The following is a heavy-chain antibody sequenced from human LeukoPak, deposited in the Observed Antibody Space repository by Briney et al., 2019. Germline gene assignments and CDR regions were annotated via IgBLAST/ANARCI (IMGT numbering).Heavy chain of an antibody. D-gene: IGHD3-10*01. CDR3: ARDKILWFRELLGY. V-gene: IGHV1-2*02. CDR2: INPNSGGT. J-gene: IGHJ4*02. CDR1: GYTFTGYY. Sequence: ASVKVSCKASGYTFTGYYVHWVRQAPGQGLEWMGWINPNSGGTNYAQKFQGRVTMTRDTSISTAYMELSRLRPDDTAVYYCARDKILWFRELLGYWGQGTLVTVSS.